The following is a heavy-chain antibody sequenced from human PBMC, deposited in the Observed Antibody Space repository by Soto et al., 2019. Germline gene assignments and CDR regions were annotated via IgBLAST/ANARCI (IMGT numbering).Heavy chain of an antibody. CDR3: VRDIREEWQVSHFAY. CDR2: ISWNSGSL. V-gene: IGHV3-9*01. CDR1: GFTFESYA. Sequence: EVQLVESGGGSVQPGRSLRLSCVASGFTFESYAMHWVRQVPGKRLAWVSGISWNSGSLGYEDSVKSRFTISRDNAQKSLDLEMSRLRVEDTAFYYCVRDIREEWQVSHFAYWGQGTLVTVSS. J-gene: IGHJ4*02. D-gene: IGHD6-19*01.